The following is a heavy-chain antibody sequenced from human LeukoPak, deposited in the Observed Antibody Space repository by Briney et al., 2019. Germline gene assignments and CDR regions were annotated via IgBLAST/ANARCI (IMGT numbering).Heavy chain of an antibody. Sequence: RASVKVSCKASGYTFTSYYMHWVRQAPGQGLEWMGIINPSNGNTAYAQKFQDRVTMTTDTSTSTVYMELSNLRSEDMAVYYCARTYCDIPNCYAGYNWFDPWGQGTLVTVSS. V-gene: IGHV1-46*03. J-gene: IGHJ5*02. CDR1: GYTFTSYY. CDR2: INPSNGNT. D-gene: IGHD2-2*01. CDR3: ARTYCDIPNCYAGYNWFDP.